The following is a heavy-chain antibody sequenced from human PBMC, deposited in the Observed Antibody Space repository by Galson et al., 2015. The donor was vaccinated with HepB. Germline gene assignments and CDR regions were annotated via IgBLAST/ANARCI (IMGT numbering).Heavy chain of an antibody. CDR3: ARGLGSSWYSFDY. J-gene: IGHJ4*02. CDR2: IVVGSGNT. D-gene: IGHD6-13*01. V-gene: IGHV1-58*02. Sequence: SVKVSCKASGFTFTSSAMQWVRQARGQRLEWIGWIVVGSGNTNYAQKFQERVTITRDMSTSTAYMELSSLRSEDTAVYYCARGLGSSWYSFDYWGQGTLVTVSS. CDR1: GFTFTSSA.